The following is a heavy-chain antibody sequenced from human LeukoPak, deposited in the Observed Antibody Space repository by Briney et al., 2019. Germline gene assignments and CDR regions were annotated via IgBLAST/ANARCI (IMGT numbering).Heavy chain of an antibody. CDR3: ARESNDYVWGSSPTFDY. V-gene: IGHV1-18*01. J-gene: IGHJ4*02. CDR1: GYTFTSYD. CDR2: ISTYNGNT. Sequence: EASVKVSCKASGYTFTSYDINWVRQATGQGLEWMGWISTYNGNTNYAQKLQGRVTMTTDTSTSTAYMELRSLRSDDTAVYYCARESNDYVWGSSPTFDYWGQGTLVTVSS. D-gene: IGHD3-16*01.